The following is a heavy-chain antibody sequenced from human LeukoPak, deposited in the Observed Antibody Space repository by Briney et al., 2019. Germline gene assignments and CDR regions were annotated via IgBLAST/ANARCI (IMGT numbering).Heavy chain of an antibody. CDR2: IYPSDSDT. CDR1: GYSLTSYW. D-gene: IGHD1-26*01. Sequence: GESLKISCKGSGYSLTSYWIGWVRQMPGKGLEWMGIIYPSDSDTKYSPSFQGQVTISVDKSISTAYLQWSSLRASDTAIYYCARGYSGSYYFDYWGQGTLVTVSS. V-gene: IGHV5-51*01. J-gene: IGHJ4*02. CDR3: ARGYSGSYYFDY.